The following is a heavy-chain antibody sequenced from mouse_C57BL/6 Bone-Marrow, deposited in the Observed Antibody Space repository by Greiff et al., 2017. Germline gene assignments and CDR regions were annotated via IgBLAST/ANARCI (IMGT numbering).Heavy chain of an antibody. Sequence: QVQLQQPGAELVRPGSSVKLSCKASGYTFTSYWMDWVKQRPGQGLEWIGNIYPSDSETHYNQKFKDKATLTVDKSSSTAYMQLSSLTSEDSADYYCARWGLHFWGTFDVWGTGTTVTVSS. CDR3: ARWGLHFWGTFDV. V-gene: IGHV1-61*01. D-gene: IGHD2-14*01. J-gene: IGHJ1*03. CDR1: GYTFTSYW. CDR2: IYPSDSET.